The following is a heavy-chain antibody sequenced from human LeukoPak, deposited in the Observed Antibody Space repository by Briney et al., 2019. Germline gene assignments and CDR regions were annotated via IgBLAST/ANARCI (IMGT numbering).Heavy chain of an antibody. CDR3: ASGYCSGGSCYQVDY. CDR2: INHSGST. V-gene: IGHV4-34*01. D-gene: IGHD2-15*01. J-gene: IGHJ4*02. CDR1: GGSFSGYY. Sequence: SETLSLTCAVYGGSFSGYYWSWIRQPPGKGLEWIGEINHSGSTNYNPSLKSRVTISVDTSKNQFSLKLSSVTAADTAVYYCASGYCSGGSCYQVDYWGQGTLVTVSS.